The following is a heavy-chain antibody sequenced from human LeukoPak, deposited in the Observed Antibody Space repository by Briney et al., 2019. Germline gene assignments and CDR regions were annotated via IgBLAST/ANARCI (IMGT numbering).Heavy chain of an antibody. CDR1: GGSISSGGYY. CDR3: ARDRRDGYRNYYYYGMDV. CDR2: IYYSGST. V-gene: IGHV4-31*03. Sequence: PSETLSLTCTVSGGSISSGGYYWSWIRQHPGKGLEWIGYIYYSGSTYYNPSLKSRVTISVGTSKNQFSLKLSSVTAADTAVYYCARDRRDGYRNYYYYGMDVWGQGTTVTVSS. J-gene: IGHJ6*02. D-gene: IGHD5-24*01.